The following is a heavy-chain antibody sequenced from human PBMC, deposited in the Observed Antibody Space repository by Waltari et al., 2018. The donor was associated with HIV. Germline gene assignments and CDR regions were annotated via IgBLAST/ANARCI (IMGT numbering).Heavy chain of an antibody. CDR3: ASSVVVVVAAPTDAFDI. D-gene: IGHD2-15*01. Sequence: QVQLQESGPGLVKPSETLSLTCAVSGYSISSGYYWGWIRQPPGKGLEWIGSMYQSGSTYYNPSPKSRVTISVDTSKSQFSLKLSSVAAADTAVYYCASSVVVVVAAPTDAFDIWGQGTMVTVSS. CDR1: GYSISSGYY. CDR2: MYQSGST. J-gene: IGHJ3*02. V-gene: IGHV4-38-2*01.